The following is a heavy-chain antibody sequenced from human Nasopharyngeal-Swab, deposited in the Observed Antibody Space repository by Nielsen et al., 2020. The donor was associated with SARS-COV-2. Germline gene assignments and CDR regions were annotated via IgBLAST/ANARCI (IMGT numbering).Heavy chain of an antibody. Sequence: GESLKISCAASGFTFISYVISWVRQASGKGPEWVSGISGSGVSSNYADSVKGRFTISRDNSKNTVYLQMNRLRVEDTAVYYCAKEGYGAKRFMDVWGKGTAVTVSS. CDR3: AKEGYGAKRFMDV. V-gene: IGHV3-23*01. J-gene: IGHJ6*03. CDR1: GFTFISYV. CDR2: ISGSGVSS. D-gene: IGHD4-17*01.